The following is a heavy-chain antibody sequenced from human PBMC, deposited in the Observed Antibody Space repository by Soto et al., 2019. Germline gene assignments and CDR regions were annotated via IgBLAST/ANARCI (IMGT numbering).Heavy chain of an antibody. Sequence: QVQLVQSGAEVQKPVSSVKVSCKASGGTFSSYAISWVRQAPGQGLEWMGVIIPIFGTANYAQKFQGRVKITADESTSTAYMELSSLRSEDTAVDYCARDSCINMVRGVITPYGMAVWGQGTTVTVSS. CDR1: GGTFSSYA. V-gene: IGHV1-69*01. CDR3: ARDSCINMVRGVITPYGMAV. J-gene: IGHJ6*02. D-gene: IGHD3-10*01. CDR2: IIPIFGTA.